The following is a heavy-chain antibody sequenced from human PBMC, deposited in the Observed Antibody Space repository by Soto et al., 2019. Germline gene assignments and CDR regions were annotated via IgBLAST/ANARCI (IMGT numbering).Heavy chain of an antibody. Sequence: GGSLRLACAASGLIFENFGMSWVRQAPGKGLEWISSISGSGFKKYYADSVKGRFTISRDNSKSTVYLELNNLSAEDTAVYHCAKNQGVELVPLATVDWFDPWGQGSVVTVSS. D-gene: IGHD1-26*01. J-gene: IGHJ5*02. CDR1: GLIFENFG. CDR2: ISGSGFKK. CDR3: AKNQGVELVPLATVDWFDP. V-gene: IGHV3-23*01.